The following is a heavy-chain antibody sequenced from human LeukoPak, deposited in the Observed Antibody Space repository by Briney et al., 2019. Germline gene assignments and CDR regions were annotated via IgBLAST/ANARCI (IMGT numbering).Heavy chain of an antibody. J-gene: IGHJ6*02. Sequence: QPGGSLRLSCAASGFTVSSNYMSWVRQAPGKGLEWVSVIYSGGSTYYADSVKGRFTISRDNSKNTLYLQMNSLRAEDTAVYYCARGSRFLEWLLVTSYGMDVWGQGTTVTVSS. CDR1: GFTVSSNY. V-gene: IGHV3-66*01. CDR2: IYSGGST. D-gene: IGHD3-3*01. CDR3: ARGSRFLEWLLVTSYGMDV.